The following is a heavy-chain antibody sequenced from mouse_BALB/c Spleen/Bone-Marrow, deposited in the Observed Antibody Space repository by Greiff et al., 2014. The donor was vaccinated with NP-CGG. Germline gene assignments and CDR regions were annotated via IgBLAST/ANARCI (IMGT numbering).Heavy chain of an antibody. CDR1: EYEFPSHD. V-gene: IGHV5-2*03. CDR3: ARHGDYYGSSLFAY. CDR2: INSDGGIT. D-gene: IGHD1-1*01. Sequence: DVKLVESGGGLVQPGESLKLSCESNEYEFPSHDMSWVRKTPEKRLELVAAINSDGGITYDPDTMERRFIISRDNSKKTLYLQMSSLRSEDTAVYYCARHGDYYGSSLFAYWGQGTLVTVSA. J-gene: IGHJ3*01.